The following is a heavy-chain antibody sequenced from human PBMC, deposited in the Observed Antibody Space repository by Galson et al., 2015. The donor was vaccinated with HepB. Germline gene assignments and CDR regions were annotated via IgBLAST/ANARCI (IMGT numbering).Heavy chain of an antibody. CDR3: ARGLYDGDIYYSRDAFDI. V-gene: IGHV4-34*01. CDR2: INHSGST. J-gene: IGHJ3*02. CDR1: GGSFSDYY. D-gene: IGHD3-22*01. Sequence: LSLTCAVSGGSFSDYYWSWIRQPPGKGLEWIGEINHSGSTNYNPSLKSRVTISVDTSRKHFSLKLSSVTAADTAVYYCARGLYDGDIYYSRDAFDIWGLGTVVTVSS.